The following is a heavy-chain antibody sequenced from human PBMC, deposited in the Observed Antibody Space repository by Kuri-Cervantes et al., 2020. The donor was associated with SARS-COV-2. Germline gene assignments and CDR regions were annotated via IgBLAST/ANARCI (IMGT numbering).Heavy chain of an antibody. J-gene: IGHJ5*02. V-gene: IGHV5-51*01. D-gene: IGHD4-11*01. CDR1: GYSFTTYW. Sequence: KVSCKGSGYSFTTYWIAWVRQTPGKGLEWVGIIYPGDSDTRYSPSFEAQVSISADNSVNTAYLQWSSLKASDTAVYYCARHRNPYSDYSLDLWGQGTLVTVSS. CDR3: ARHRNPYSDYSLDL. CDR2: IYPGDSDT.